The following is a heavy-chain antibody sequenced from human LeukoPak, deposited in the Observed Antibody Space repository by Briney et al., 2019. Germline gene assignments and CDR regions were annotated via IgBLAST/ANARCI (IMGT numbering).Heavy chain of an antibody. D-gene: IGHD2-15*01. Sequence: GASVKVSCKASGYTFTSYGISWVRQAPGQGLEWMGWISAYNGNTNYAQKLQGRVTMTTDTSTSTAYMELRSLRSDDTAVYYCARDSYRAALLNYYYYGMDVWGQGTTVTVSS. CDR1: GYTFTSYG. CDR3: ARDSYRAALLNYYYYGMDV. J-gene: IGHJ6*02. CDR2: ISAYNGNT. V-gene: IGHV1-18*01.